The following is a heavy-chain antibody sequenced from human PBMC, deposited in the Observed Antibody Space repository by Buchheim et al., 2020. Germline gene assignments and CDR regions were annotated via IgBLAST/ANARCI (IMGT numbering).Heavy chain of an antibody. J-gene: IGHJ6*02. V-gene: IGHV4-4*02. D-gene: IGHD2-21*01. Sequence: QVQLQESGPGLVKPSGTLSLTCDVSGGSISSNYWWSWVRQPPGMGLEWIGEIYHSGSTNYNPSLKSLVTISVDKSKTQFSLKLTSVTAADTAVYYCARIPYYYYYGLDVWGQGTT. CDR1: GGSISSNYW. CDR3: ARIPYYYYYGLDV. CDR2: IYHSGST.